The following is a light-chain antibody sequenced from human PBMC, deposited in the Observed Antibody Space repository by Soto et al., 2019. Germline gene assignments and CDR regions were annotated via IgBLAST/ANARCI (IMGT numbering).Light chain of an antibody. V-gene: IGLV1-40*01. CDR2: GNS. J-gene: IGLJ1*01. CDR1: SPNIGAGYH. Sequence: QSALTQPPSVSGAPGQRVTISCTGSSPNIGAGYHVHWYQQLPGTAPKLLIYGNSNRPSGVPDRFSGSKSGTSASLAITGLQAEDEADYYCQSYDSSLSGYVFGTGTKVTVL. CDR3: QSYDSSLSGYV.